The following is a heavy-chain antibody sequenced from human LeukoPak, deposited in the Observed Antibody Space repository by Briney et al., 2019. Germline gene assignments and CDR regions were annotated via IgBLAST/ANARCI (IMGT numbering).Heavy chain of an antibody. J-gene: IGHJ4*02. Sequence: KTGGSLRLPCAASGFTFSSYAMHWARQAPGKGLEYVSAISSNGGSTYYANSVKGSFTISRDNSKNTLYLQMGSLRAEDMAVYDCARGGWGAKYYDILTASSDYDYWGQGTLVTVSS. D-gene: IGHD3-9*01. V-gene: IGHV3-64*01. CDR2: ISSNGGST. CDR1: GFTFSSYA. CDR3: ARGGWGAKYYDILTASSDYDY.